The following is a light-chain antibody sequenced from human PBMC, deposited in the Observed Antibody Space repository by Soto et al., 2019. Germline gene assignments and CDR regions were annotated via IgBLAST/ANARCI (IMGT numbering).Light chain of an antibody. J-gene: IGKJ5*01. CDR2: FGS. CDR1: QSLLHSHGYNY. Sequence: DIVMTRSPDSLAVSLGERATITCKSSQSLLHSHGYNYMDWYLQKPGQSPQLLIYFGSYRASGVPDRFRGSGSGTNFTLRISRVETDDFGIYYCMQALQVPITFGQGTRLEIK. V-gene: IGKV2-28*01. CDR3: MQALQVPIT.